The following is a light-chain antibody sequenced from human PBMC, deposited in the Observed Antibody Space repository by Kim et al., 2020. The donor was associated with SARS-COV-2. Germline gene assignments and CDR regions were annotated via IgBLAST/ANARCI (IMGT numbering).Light chain of an antibody. CDR1: SLRSYY. Sequence: SSELTQDPAVSVALGQTVRITCQGDSLRSYYASWYQQKPGQAPVLVIYGKNNRPSGIPDRFSGSSSGNTASFTITGAQADDEADYYCTSRDSSGNHYVFG. J-gene: IGLJ1*01. V-gene: IGLV3-19*01. CDR3: TSRDSSGNHYV. CDR2: GKN.